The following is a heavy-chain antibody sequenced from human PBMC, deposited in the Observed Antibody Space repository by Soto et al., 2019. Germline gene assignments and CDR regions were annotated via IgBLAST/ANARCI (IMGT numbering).Heavy chain of an antibody. CDR1: GYTFTSYG. V-gene: IGHV1-18*01. Sequence: ASVKVSCKASGYTFTSYGISWVRQAPGQGLEWMGWISAYNGNTNYAQKLQGRVTMTTDTSTSTAYMELRSLRSDDTAVYYCADLYSSSSSRSAFDIWGQGTMVTVSS. CDR2: ISAYNGNT. CDR3: ADLYSSSSSRSAFDI. D-gene: IGHD6-6*01. J-gene: IGHJ3*02.